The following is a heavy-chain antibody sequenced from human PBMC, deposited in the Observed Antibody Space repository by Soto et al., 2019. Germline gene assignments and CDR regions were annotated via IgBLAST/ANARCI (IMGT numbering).Heavy chain of an antibody. D-gene: IGHD3-10*01. V-gene: IGHV1-18*04. Sequence: QVQLVQSGAEVKKPGASVKVSCKASGYTFTSYGISWVRQAPGQGLEWMGGISGNTGKTNYAQKLQGRVSITTDTSTSTAYMELRSLRSDDTAVYYCARVPREIIIVGMDVWGQGTTVTVSS. CDR1: GYTFTSYG. CDR3: ARVPREIIIVGMDV. J-gene: IGHJ6*02. CDR2: ISGNTGKT.